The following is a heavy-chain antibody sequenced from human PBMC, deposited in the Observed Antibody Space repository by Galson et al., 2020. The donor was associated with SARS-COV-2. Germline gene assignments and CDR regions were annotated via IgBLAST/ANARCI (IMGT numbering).Heavy chain of an antibody. CDR2: ISSSSRYI. D-gene: IGHD3-10*01. V-gene: IGHV3-21*01. CDR3: ARAYGSGRHFDY. J-gene: IGHJ4*02. CDR1: GFTFSSYS. Sequence: GESLKISCAASGFTFSSYSMNWVRQAPGKGLEWVSSISSSSRYIYYADSVKGRFTISRDNAKNSLYLQMNSLRAEDTAVYYCARAYGSGRHFDYWGQGTLVTVSS.